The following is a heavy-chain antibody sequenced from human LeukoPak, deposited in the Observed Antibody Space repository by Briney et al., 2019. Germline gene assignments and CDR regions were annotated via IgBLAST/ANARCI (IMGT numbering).Heavy chain of an antibody. D-gene: IGHD3-22*01. CDR3: ARTYYYDSSGYYDYFDY. J-gene: IGHJ4*02. CDR2: IYYSGST. V-gene: IGHV4-59*08. Sequence: PSETLSLTCTVSGGSISNYYWSWIRQPPGKGLEWIGYIYYSGSTNYNPSLKSRVTISVDTSKNQFSLKLSSVTAADTAVYYCARTYYYDSSGYYDYFDYWGQGTLVTVSS. CDR1: GGSISNYY.